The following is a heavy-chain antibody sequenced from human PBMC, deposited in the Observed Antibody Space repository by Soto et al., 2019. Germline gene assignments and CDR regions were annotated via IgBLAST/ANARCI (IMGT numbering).Heavy chain of an antibody. CDR1: GFTFSSYS. CDR3: ARVVNYGSGSYSREGYMDV. Sequence: GGSLRLSCAASGFTFSSYSMNWVRQAPGKGLEWVSYISSSSSTIYYADSVKGRFTISRDNAKNSLYLQMNSLRAEDTAVYYCARVVNYGSGSYSREGYMDVWGKGTTVTVSS. V-gene: IGHV3-48*01. CDR2: ISSSSSTI. J-gene: IGHJ6*03. D-gene: IGHD3-10*01.